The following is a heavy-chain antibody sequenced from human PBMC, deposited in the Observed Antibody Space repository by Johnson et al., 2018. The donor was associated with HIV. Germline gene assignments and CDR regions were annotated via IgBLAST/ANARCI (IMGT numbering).Heavy chain of an antibody. CDR2: ISYDGSNK. J-gene: IGHJ3*02. V-gene: IGHV3-30*03. CDR1: GFTFSDYY. Sequence: QLVESGGGLVKPGGSLRLSCAASGFTFSDYYMTWIRQAPGKGLEWVAVISYDGSNKYYADSVKGRFTISRDTSKKMLYLQMNSLSAGDTAVYYCLGIWGQGTMVTVSS. CDR3: LGI.